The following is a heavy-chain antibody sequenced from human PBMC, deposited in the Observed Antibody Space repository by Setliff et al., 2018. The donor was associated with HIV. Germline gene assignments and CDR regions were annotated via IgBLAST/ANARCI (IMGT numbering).Heavy chain of an antibody. D-gene: IGHD6-25*01. CDR1: GESFSDSY. J-gene: IGHJ2*01. CDR2: ISHTGST. CDR3: ARSQRLPGLQPPYWYFDL. Sequence: PSETLSLTCAFYGESFSDSYYTWIRQPPGQGLEWIGQISHTGSTTYNSSLKSRVTMSVDSSRNQFSLTLTSMSVPDTAVYFCARSQRLPGLQPPYWYFDLWGRGTLVTVSS. V-gene: IGHV4-34*01.